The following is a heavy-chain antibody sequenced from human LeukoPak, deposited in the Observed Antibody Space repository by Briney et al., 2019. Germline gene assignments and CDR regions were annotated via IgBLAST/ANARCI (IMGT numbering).Heavy chain of an antibody. CDR2: IKQDGSEK. CDR3: ARLYYDFCSGYYTFDY. CDR1: GFTFSSYW. V-gene: IGHV3-7*01. D-gene: IGHD3-3*01. J-gene: IGHJ4*02. Sequence: GGSLRLSCAASGFTFSSYWMSWVRQAPGKGLEWVANIKQDGSEKYYVDSVKGRFTISRDNAKNSLYLQMNSLRAEDTAVHYCARLYYDFCSGYYTFDYWGQGTLVTVSS.